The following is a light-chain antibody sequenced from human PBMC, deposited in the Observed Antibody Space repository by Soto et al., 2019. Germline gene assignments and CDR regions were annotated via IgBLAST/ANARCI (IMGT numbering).Light chain of an antibody. CDR3: QQYRT. J-gene: IGKJ2*01. CDR2: DAS. CDR1: QTISSW. Sequence: DIQMTQSPSALSASVVDRVIITCRASQTISSWLAWYQQKPGKAPKLLIYDASSLESGVPSRFSGSASGTEFTLTISSLQPDDFATYYCQQYRTFGQGTKVDIK. V-gene: IGKV1-5*01.